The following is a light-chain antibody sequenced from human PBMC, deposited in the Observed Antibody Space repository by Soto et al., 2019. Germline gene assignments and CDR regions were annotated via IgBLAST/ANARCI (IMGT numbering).Light chain of an antibody. CDR3: QQTYSTPLT. V-gene: IGKV1-39*01. CDR1: QSISSY. Sequence: DIQMTQSPSSLSASVGDRVTITCRASQSISSYLHWYQQKPGKAPKVLIYAASSLQSGVPSRFSGSGSGTDFTLTISSLQPEDFATYYCQQTYSTPLTFGGGTKVEIK. J-gene: IGKJ4*01. CDR2: AAS.